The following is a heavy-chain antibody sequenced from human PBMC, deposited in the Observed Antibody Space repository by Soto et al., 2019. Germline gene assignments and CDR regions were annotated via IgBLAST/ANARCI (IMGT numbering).Heavy chain of an antibody. CDR1: GFTFSNAW. CDR3: TGGGVLLWFGEFPDAFDI. D-gene: IGHD3-10*01. CDR2: IKSKTDGGTT. V-gene: IGHV3-15*01. J-gene: IGHJ3*02. Sequence: EVQLVESGGGLVKPGGSLRLSCAASGFTFSNAWMSWVRQAPGKGLEWVGRIKSKTDGGTTHYAATVKGRLTISRDDLKNTLYLQMNSLKTEDSAVYYCTGGGVLLWFGEFPDAFDIWGQGTMVTVSS.